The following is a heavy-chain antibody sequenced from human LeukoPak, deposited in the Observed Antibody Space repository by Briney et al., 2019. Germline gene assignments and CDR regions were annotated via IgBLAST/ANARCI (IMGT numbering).Heavy chain of an antibody. CDR3: ASGERERRFDY. CDR1: GFTFNNYA. D-gene: IGHD1-26*01. J-gene: IGHJ4*02. Sequence: GGSLRLSCAASGFTFNNYAMNWVRQSPGKGLEWVSVISASGGSTNYADSVEGRFTISRDNSKNTLYLQMNSLRAEDTAVYYCASGERERRFDYWGQGTLVTVSS. CDR2: ISASGGST. V-gene: IGHV3-23*01.